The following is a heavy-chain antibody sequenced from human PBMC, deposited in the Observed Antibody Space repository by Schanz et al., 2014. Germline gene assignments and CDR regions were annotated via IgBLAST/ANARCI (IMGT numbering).Heavy chain of an antibody. V-gene: IGHV3-23*01. Sequence: EVQLLESGGGLVQPGGSLRLSCAASGFTFSSYAMSWVRQAPGKGLEWVSAISGGGGTTYYADSVKGRFTISRDNSKNTLYLQMNSLRPEDTAVYYCARGGFGEVSYFDYWGQGTLVTVSS. D-gene: IGHD3-10*01. CDR3: ARGGFGEVSYFDY. CDR1: GFTFSSYA. CDR2: ISGGGGTT. J-gene: IGHJ4*02.